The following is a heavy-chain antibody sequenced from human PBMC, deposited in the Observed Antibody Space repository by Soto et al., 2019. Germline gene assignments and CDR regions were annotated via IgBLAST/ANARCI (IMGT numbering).Heavy chain of an antibody. D-gene: IGHD3-22*01. J-gene: IGHJ4*02. Sequence: AVKVSCKASGGTFSSYAISWVRQAPGQGLEWMGGIIPIFGTANYAQKFQGRVTITADESTSTAYMELSSLRSEDTAVYYCASQGYDSSGYYYPAYWGQGTLVTVPQ. CDR1: GGTFSSYA. CDR2: IIPIFGTA. CDR3: ASQGYDSSGYYYPAY. V-gene: IGHV1-69*13.